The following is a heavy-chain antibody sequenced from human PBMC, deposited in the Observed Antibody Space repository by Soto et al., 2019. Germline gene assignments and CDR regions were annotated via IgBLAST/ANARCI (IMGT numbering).Heavy chain of an antibody. Sequence: QVQLVQSGAEVKKPGSSVKVSCKASGGTFSSHGITWVRQAPGQGLEWMGGIIPMFGTPKYAQRFQGRVSITADKSTTTADMELSSLRSEDTAVYYCAIGAVVVMGAATGGLIYWGQGALVTVSS. D-gene: IGHD2-21*01. CDR3: AIGAVVVMGAATGGLIY. V-gene: IGHV1-69*06. CDR1: GGTFSSHG. CDR2: IIPMFGTP. J-gene: IGHJ4*02.